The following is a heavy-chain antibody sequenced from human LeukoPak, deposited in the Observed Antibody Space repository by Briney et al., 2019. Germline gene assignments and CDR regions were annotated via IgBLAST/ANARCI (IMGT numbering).Heavy chain of an antibody. V-gene: IGHV3-33*01. CDR3: ARDLWTGATPTVDY. D-gene: IGHD1-26*01. CDR2: IWYDGSNK. J-gene: IGHJ4*02. Sequence: GRSLGLSCAASGFTFSSYGMHWVRQAPGKGLEWVAVIWYDGSNKYYADSVKGRFTISRDNSKNTLYLQMNSLRAEDTAVYYCARDLWTGATPTVDYWGQGTLVTVSS. CDR1: GFTFSSYG.